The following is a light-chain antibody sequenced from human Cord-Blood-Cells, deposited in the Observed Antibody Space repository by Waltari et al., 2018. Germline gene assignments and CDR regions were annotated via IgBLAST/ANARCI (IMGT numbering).Light chain of an antibody. Sequence: QSVLTQPPSASGSPRQSVTLACTGPSRDVCAYKYVSRYQQHPGKAPKPMLYDVSKRPSGVPDRFSGSKSGNTASLTVSGLQAEDEADYYCSSYAGSNNFWVFGGGTKLTVL. CDR2: DVS. CDR1: SRDVCAYKY. CDR3: SSYAGSNNFWV. J-gene: IGLJ3*02. V-gene: IGLV2-8*01.